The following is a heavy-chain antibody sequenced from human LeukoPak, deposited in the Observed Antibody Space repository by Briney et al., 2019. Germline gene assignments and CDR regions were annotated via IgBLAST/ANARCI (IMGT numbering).Heavy chain of an antibody. J-gene: IGHJ5*02. CDR3: ADMTTYYYDSSGYNNWFDP. CDR1: GGTFSSHA. V-gene: IGHV1-69*05. D-gene: IGHD3-22*01. Sequence: GASVKVSCKASGGTFSSHAISWVRQAPEQGLEWMGGIIPIFGTANYAQKFQGRVTITTDESTSTAYMELSSLRSEDTAVYYCADMTTYYYDSSGYNNWFDPWGQGTLVTVSS. CDR2: IIPIFGTA.